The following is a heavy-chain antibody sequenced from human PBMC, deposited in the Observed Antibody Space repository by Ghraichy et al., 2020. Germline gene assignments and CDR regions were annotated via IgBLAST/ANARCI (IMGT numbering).Heavy chain of an antibody. CDR2: IYYTGST. V-gene: IGHV4-30-4*01. CDR3: ARGNTYYYDSNGYYSLDY. Sequence: SETLSLTCTVSGGSISSGDYYWSWIRQPPGKGLEWIGYIYYTGSTYYNPSLKSRVSISVDTSKNQFSLKLSSVTAADTAVYYCARGNTYYYDSNGYYSLDYWGQGTLVTVSS. D-gene: IGHD3-22*01. CDR1: GGSISSGDYY. J-gene: IGHJ4*02.